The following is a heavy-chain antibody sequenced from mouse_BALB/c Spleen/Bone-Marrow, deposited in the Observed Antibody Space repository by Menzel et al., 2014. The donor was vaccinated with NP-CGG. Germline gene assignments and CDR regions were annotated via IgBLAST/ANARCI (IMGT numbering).Heavy chain of an antibody. Sequence: EVKLVESGGGLVQPGGSLRLSCATSGFTFSDYYMNWVRQPPGKALEWLGFIRNKANGYTTEYSASVKGRFTISRDNSQNILFHQMNTLRAENSATYYCARDKGRVLFDYWGQGAPLTVSS. CDR3: ARDKGRVLFDY. J-gene: IGHJ2*01. V-gene: IGHV7-3*02. CDR1: GFTFSDYY. CDR2: IRNKANGYTT.